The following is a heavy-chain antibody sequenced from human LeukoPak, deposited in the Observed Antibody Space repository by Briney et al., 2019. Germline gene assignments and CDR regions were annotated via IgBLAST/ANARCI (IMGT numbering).Heavy chain of an antibody. D-gene: IGHD3-9*01. CDR2: IYPGDSDT. CDR1: GSSFTSYW. J-gene: IGHJ3*02. CDR3: ARQNYDILTGYYPDAFDI. Sequence: GESLKISCKGSGSSFTSYWIGWVRQMPGKGLEWMGIIYPGDSDTRYSPSFQGQVTISADKSISTAYLQWSSLKASDTAMYYCARQNYDILTGYYPDAFDIWGQGTMVTVSS. V-gene: IGHV5-51*01.